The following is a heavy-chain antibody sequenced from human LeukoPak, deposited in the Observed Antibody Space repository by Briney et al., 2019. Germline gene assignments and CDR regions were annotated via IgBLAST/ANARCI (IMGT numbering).Heavy chain of an antibody. D-gene: IGHD2-2*01. J-gene: IGHJ4*02. CDR2: ISSGSSYI. V-gene: IGHV3-21*01. Sequence: PGGSLRLSCAASGFTFSSYSMNWVRQAPGKGLEWVSSISSGSSYIYYADSVKGRFTISRDNAKNSLYLQMNSLRAEDTAVYYCARLRGPYCSSTICYAHLRAFDYWGQGTLVTVSS. CDR1: GFTFSSYS. CDR3: ARLRGPYCSSTICYAHLRAFDY.